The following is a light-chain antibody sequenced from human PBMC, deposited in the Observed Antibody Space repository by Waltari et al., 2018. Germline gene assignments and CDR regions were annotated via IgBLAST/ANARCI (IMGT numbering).Light chain of an antibody. CDR2: DAS. V-gene: IGKV3-20*01. CDR3: QKYGSLPAT. Sequence: EIMLTQSPGTLSLSSGESATLSCRASQSISRFLAWYQQKPGQAPRLLIYDASTRAPGIPDRFSGSGSGTDFSLTINRVEAEDIAVYYCQKYGSLPATFGQGTKVEIK. J-gene: IGKJ1*01. CDR1: QSISRF.